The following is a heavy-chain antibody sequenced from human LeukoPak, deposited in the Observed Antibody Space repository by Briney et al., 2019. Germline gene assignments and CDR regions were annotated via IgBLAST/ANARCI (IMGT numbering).Heavy chain of an antibody. CDR2: IYYSGST. CDR3: ARQPGGTAVFDI. CDR1: GGSISSYY. J-gene: IGHJ3*02. Sequence: SETLSLTCTVSGGSISSYYWSWIRQPPGKGLEWIAYIYYSGSTNYNPPLKSRVTISVDTSKNQFSLKLSSVTAADTAVYYCARQPGGTAVFDIGGKGTMVTVSS. D-gene: IGHD1-1*01. V-gene: IGHV4-59*08.